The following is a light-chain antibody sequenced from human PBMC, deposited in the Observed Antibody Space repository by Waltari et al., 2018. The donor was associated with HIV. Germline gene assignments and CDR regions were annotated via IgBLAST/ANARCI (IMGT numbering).Light chain of an antibody. V-gene: IGLV2-23*01. CDR1: STNVGSYSL. Sequence: QSALTQPASVSGSLGQSITMSCTGASTNVGSYSLVSWYQNRPGQAPTLIIYDDSKRPLGISSRFSGSKSGNTASLTISGLQSEDEADYYCCSYGGDATLVFGGGTKVTAL. CDR2: DDS. CDR3: CSYGGDATLV. J-gene: IGLJ3*02.